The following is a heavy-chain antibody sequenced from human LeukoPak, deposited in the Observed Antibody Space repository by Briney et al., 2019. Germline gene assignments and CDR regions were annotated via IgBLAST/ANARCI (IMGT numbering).Heavy chain of an antibody. CDR2: IKSKTDGGTT. V-gene: IGHV3-15*01. J-gene: IGHJ6*03. CDR1: GFTFSNAW. D-gene: IGHD6-25*01. Sequence: PGGSLRLSCAASGFTASGFTFSNAWMSWVLQAPGKGLEWVGRIKSKTDGGTTDFAAPVKGRFTISRDDSQNTLSLQMTNLKTEDTAVYYCTTDSGNWYFYSYYMDVWGKGATVTVSS. CDR3: TTDSGNWYFYSYYMDV.